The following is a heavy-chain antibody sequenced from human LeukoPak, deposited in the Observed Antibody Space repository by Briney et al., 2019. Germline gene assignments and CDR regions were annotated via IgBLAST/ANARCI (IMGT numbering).Heavy chain of an antibody. CDR2: IYYSGST. V-gene: IGHV4-39*02. CDR3: ARDRAWDRITMIVVVISDAFDI. CDR1: GGSISSSSYY. Sequence: PSETLSLTCTVSGGSISSSSYYWGWIRQPPGKGLEWIGSIYYSGSTYYNPSLKSRVTISVDTSKNQFSLKLSSVTAADTAVYYCARDRAWDRITMIVVVISDAFDIWGQGTMVTVSS. D-gene: IGHD3-22*01. J-gene: IGHJ3*02.